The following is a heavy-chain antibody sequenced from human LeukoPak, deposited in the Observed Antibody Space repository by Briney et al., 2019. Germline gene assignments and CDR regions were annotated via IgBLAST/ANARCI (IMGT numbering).Heavy chain of an antibody. CDR3: ARGTYYYDSSGYYRYRIFDY. D-gene: IGHD3-22*01. CDR2: ISAYNGNT. J-gene: IGHJ4*02. CDR1: GYTFTSYG. Sequence: ASVKVSCKASGYTFTSYGISWVRQAPGQGLEWMGWISAYNGNTNYAQKLQGRVTITRNTSISTAYMELSSLRSEDTAVYYCARGTYYYDSSGYYRYRIFDYWGRGTLVTVSS. V-gene: IGHV1-18*01.